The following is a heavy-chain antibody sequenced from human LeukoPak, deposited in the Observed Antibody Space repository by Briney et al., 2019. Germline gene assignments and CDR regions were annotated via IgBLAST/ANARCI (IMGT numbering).Heavy chain of an antibody. V-gene: IGHV3-21*01. CDR2: ISSSSSYI. CDR1: GFTFSSYE. Sequence: GGSLRLSCAASGFTFSSYEMNWVRQAPGKGLEWVSSISSSSSYIYYADSVKGRFTISRDNAKNSRYLQMNSLRAEDTAVYYCARGRGSSGYFFSDYYFDYWGQGTLVTVSS. CDR3: ARGRGSSGYFFSDYYFDY. J-gene: IGHJ4*02. D-gene: IGHD3-22*01.